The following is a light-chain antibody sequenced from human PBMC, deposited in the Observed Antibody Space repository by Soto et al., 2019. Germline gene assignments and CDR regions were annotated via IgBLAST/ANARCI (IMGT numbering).Light chain of an antibody. CDR3: QQRSNWPWT. V-gene: IGKV3D-11*01. Sequence: EIVLTQSPATLSLSPGERATLSCRASQGVSSYLAWYQQKPGQAPRLLIYDASNRATGIPARFSGSGPVTDFTLTISSLEPEDFAVYYCQQRSNWPWTFGQGTKVEIK. CDR1: QGVSSY. J-gene: IGKJ1*01. CDR2: DAS.